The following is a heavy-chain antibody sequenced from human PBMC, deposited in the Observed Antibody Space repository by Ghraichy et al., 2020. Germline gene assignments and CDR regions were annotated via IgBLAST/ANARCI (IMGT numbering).Heavy chain of an antibody. D-gene: IGHD6-6*01. V-gene: IGHV1-2*02. CDR1: GYTFTGYY. CDR3: ARAGYSSSSGGFSWFDP. Sequence: ASVKVSCKASGYTFTGYYMHWVRQAPGQGLEWMGWINPNSGGTNYAQKFQGRVTMTRDTSISTAYMELSRLRSDDTAVYYCARAGYSSSSGGFSWFDPWGQGTLVTVSS. J-gene: IGHJ5*02. CDR2: INPNSGGT.